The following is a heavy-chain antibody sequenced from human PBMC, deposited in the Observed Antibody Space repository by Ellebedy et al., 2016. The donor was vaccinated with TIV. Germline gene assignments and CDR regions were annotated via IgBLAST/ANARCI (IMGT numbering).Heavy chain of an antibody. Sequence: GGSLRLSCAASGFIFSSYAMTWVRQAPGKGLEWVSRINSDGSSTSYADSVKGRFTISRDNAKNTLYLQMNSLRAEDTAVYYCARTQFTSGGSCYSLWGQGTLVTVSS. CDR2: INSDGSST. CDR1: GFIFSSYA. CDR3: ARTQFTSGGSCYSL. J-gene: IGHJ4*02. D-gene: IGHD2-15*01. V-gene: IGHV3-74*01.